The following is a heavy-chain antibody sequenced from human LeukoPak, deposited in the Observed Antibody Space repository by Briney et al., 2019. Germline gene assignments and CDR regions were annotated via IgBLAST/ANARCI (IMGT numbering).Heavy chain of an antibody. CDR2: VNPNSGDT. J-gene: IGHJ4*02. CDR1: GYTFSAFH. V-gene: IGHV1-2*02. CDR3: ARSNYYGSQSEY. D-gene: IGHD3-10*01. Sequence: ASVKVSCEASGYTFSAFHIHWVRLAPGQAPEWMGWVNPNSGDTNYAQRFRGRVTMTRDTSINTAYMELSSLRSDDTAVYYCARSNYYGSQSEYWGQGTLVAVSS.